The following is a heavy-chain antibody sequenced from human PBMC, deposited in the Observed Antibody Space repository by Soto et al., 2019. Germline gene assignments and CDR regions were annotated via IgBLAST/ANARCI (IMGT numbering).Heavy chain of an antibody. D-gene: IGHD3-10*01. CDR1: GGGFSSYA. CDR2: IIPIFGTT. V-gene: IGHV1-69*01. CDR3: ERSYGSGSYFSFDP. J-gene: IGHJ5*02. Sequence: QLVQSGAEVKKPGSSVNVSCKASGGGFSSYAVNWVRQAPGQGLEWMGGIIPIFGTTTYAQNFQGRVTIAADESTVTAYMELNSLKPNASAVYYCERSYGSGSYFSFDPWGQGPLVTVSS.